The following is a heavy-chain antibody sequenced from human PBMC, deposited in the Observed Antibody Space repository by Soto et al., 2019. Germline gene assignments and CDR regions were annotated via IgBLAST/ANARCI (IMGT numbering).Heavy chain of an antibody. V-gene: IGHV1-18*01. CDR2: ISAYNGNT. CDR1: GYTFTSYG. CDR3: ARGYCSGGSCYPAFDY. D-gene: IGHD2-15*01. Sequence: ASVKVSCKASGYTFTSYGISWVRQAPGQGLEWMGWISAYNGNTNYAQKLQGRVTMTTDTSTSTAYMELRRLRSDDTAVYYCARGYCSGGSCYPAFDYWGQGTLVTVSS. J-gene: IGHJ4*02.